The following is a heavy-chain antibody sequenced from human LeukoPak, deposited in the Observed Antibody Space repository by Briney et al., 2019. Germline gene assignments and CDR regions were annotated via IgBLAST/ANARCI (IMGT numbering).Heavy chain of an antibody. V-gene: IGHV4-59*01. CDR2: IYYSGST. J-gene: IGHJ5*02. CDR3: ARDRTHWNWFDP. D-gene: IGHD1-1*01. Sequence: SETLSLTCTVSGGSISSYYWSWIRQPPGKGLEWIGYIYYSGSTNYNPSLKSRVTISVDTSKNPFSLKLSSVTAADTAVYYCARDRTHWNWFDPWGQGTLVTVSS. CDR1: GGSISSYY.